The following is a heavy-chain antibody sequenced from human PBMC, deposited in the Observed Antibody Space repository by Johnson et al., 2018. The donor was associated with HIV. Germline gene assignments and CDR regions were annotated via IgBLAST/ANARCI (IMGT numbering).Heavy chain of an antibody. V-gene: IGHV3-30*19. CDR1: GFTFSSYG. CDR3: ARAIGWSGEIIDAFDI. D-gene: IGHD3-10*01. Sequence: QVQLVESGGGVVEPGRSLRLSCAASGFTFSSYGMHWVRQAPGKGLEWVAVILYDGSNKYYADSVKCRFTISRDNSKNTRFLQMDSLGADDTAVYYCARAIGWSGEIIDAFDIWGQGTIVTVSS. CDR2: ILYDGSNK. J-gene: IGHJ3*02.